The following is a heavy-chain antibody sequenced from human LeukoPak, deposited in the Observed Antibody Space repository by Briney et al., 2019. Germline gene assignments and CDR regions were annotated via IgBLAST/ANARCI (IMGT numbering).Heavy chain of an antibody. D-gene: IGHD3-22*01. CDR1: GFTFSDHY. Sequence: PGGSLRLSCAASGFTFSDHYMDRVRQAPGKGLEWVAVISYDGSNKYYADSVKGRFTISRDNSKNTLYLQMNSLRAEDTAVYYCAKDSSGYFEYFQHWGQGTLVTVSS. V-gene: IGHV3-30*18. CDR2: ISYDGSNK. J-gene: IGHJ1*01. CDR3: AKDSSGYFEYFQH.